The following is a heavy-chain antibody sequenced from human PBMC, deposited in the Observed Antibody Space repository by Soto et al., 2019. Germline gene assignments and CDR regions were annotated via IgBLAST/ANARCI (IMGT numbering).Heavy chain of an antibody. D-gene: IGHD3-3*01. Sequence: SETLSLTCTVSGDSISSHYWSWIRQPPGKGLEWIGYIYYSGTTNYKPSLKSRVTISLDTSKNQFSLKLNSVTAADTAVYYCARAYYDFGSGSVYYYMDVWGKGTTVTVSS. CDR2: IYYSGTT. J-gene: IGHJ6*03. CDR1: GDSISSHY. V-gene: IGHV4-59*11. CDR3: ARAYYDFGSGSVYYYMDV.